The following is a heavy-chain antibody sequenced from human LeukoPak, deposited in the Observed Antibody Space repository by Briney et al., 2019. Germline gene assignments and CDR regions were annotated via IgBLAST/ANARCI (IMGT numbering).Heavy chain of an antibody. CDR3: ARDRLEPYCSSTSCPGYWFDP. CDR2: IYHSGST. D-gene: IGHD2-2*01. J-gene: IGHJ5*02. CDR1: GGSISSGGYY. V-gene: IGHV4-30-2*01. Sequence: PSQTLSLTCTVPGGSISSGGYYWSWIRQPPGRGLEWIGYIYHSGSTYYNPSLKSRVTISVDRSKNQFSLKLSSVTAADTAVYYCARDRLEPYCSSTSCPGYWFDPWGQGTLVTVSS.